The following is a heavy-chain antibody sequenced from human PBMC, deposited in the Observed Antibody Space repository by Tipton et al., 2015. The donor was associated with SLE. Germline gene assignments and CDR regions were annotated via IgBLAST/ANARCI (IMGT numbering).Heavy chain of an antibody. D-gene: IGHD4/OR15-4a*01. CDR3: ARPAGASYYYYKYGMDV. Sequence: QLVQSGAEVKKPGASVKVSCKAFGYTFSEYYMHWVRQAPGQRLEWMGIINPSGGSVTYAQNFQGRLTMTRDTSTSTFYMALSSLRSEDTAVYYCARPAGASYYYYKYGMDVWGQGSTVTVSS. CDR2: INPSGGSV. CDR1: GYTFSEYY. V-gene: IGHV1-46*01. J-gene: IGHJ6*02.